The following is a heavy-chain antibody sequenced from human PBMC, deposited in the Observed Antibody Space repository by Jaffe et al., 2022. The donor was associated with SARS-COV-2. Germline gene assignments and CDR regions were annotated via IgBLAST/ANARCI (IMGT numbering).Heavy chain of an antibody. CDR3: AKMEYSSSFAFDY. V-gene: IGHV3-23*01. CDR2: ISSSGDST. J-gene: IGHJ4*02. CDR1: GFTFSSYA. Sequence: EVQLLESGGGLVQPGGSLRLSCEASGFTFSSYAMSWVRQAPGKGLEWVSGISSSGDSTYYTDSVKGRFTISRDTSKNTLYLQMNSLRAEDTAVYYCAKMEYSSSFAFDYWGQGTLVTVSS. D-gene: IGHD6-6*01.